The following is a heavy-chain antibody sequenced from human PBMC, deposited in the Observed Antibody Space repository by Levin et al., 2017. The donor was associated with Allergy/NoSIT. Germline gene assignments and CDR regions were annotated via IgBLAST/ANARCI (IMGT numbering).Heavy chain of an antibody. CDR3: ARIAGEFDP. J-gene: IGHJ5*02. V-gene: IGHV3-23*01. CDR1: GFTFSSSA. CDR2: ISGGST. Sequence: GGSLRLSCAASGFTFSSSAMSWVRQAPGKGLEWVSFISGGSTYYADSVKGRFTISRDNSKNTLYLQMNSLTAEDTAVYYCARIAGEFDPWGQGTLVTVSS. D-gene: IGHD2-21*01.